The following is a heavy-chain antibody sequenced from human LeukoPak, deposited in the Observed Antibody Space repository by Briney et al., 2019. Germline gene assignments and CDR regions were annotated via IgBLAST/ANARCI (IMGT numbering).Heavy chain of an antibody. CDR1: GFTFRSYA. CDR2: ISYDGSNK. J-gene: IGHJ6*03. Sequence: GGSLRLSCAASGFTFRSYAMHWVRQAPGKGREGVAVISYDGSNKYYADSVKGRFTISRDNSKNTLYLQMNSLRAEDTAVYYCAKAMPGASGWFPLTYDYYYYYMDVWGKGTTVTISS. CDR3: AKAMPGASGWFPLTYDYYYYYMDV. V-gene: IGHV3-30*04. D-gene: IGHD6-19*01.